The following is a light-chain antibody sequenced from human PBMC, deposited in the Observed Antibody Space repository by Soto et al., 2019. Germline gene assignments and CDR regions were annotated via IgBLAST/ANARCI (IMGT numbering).Light chain of an antibody. Sequence: AIQMAQSPSSRSASVGDRVTITCRASQGIGNDVGWFQQKPGKAPKLLIYAAATLQSGVPSRFSGSRSGTDFTLTISSLQPEDFATYYCLQDHNSPLTFGGGTKVEIK. CDR2: AAA. CDR1: QGIGND. J-gene: IGKJ4*01. V-gene: IGKV1-6*02. CDR3: LQDHNSPLT.